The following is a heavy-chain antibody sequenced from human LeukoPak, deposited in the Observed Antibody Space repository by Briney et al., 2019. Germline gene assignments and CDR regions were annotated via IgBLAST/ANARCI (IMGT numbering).Heavy chain of an antibody. CDR2: IIPIFGTA. D-gene: IGHD3-22*01. V-gene: IGHV1-69*05. CDR3: ASQPLRRNSSGPPQEFDY. CDR1: GGTFSSYA. Sequence: ASVKVSCKASGGTFSSYAISWVRQAPGQGLEWMGRIIPIFGTANYAQKFQGRVTITTDESTSTAYMELSILRSEDTAVYYCASQPLRRNSSGPPQEFDYWGQGTLVTVSS. J-gene: IGHJ4*02.